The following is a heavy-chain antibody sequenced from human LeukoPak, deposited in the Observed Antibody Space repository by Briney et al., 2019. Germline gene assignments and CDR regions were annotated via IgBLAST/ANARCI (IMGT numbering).Heavy chain of an antibody. Sequence: SETLSLTCTVSGYSISSVYYWGWIRRPPGKGLEWIGSINHGGSTDYNPSLKSRVIMSIDTSKNHFSLKLSSVTAADTAVYYCASLYSGSSLEDYWGQGTLVTVSS. V-gene: IGHV4-38-2*02. CDR3: ASLYSGSSLEDY. CDR2: INHGGST. J-gene: IGHJ4*02. CDR1: GYSISSVYY. D-gene: IGHD1-26*01.